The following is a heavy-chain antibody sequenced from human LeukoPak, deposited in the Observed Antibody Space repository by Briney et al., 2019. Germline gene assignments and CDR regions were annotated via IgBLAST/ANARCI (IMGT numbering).Heavy chain of an antibody. D-gene: IGHD1-1*01. Sequence: PGGSLRLSCAASGFTFSRYWMTWVRQAPGKVLEWVANIKEDGSENSYVESVKGRFTISRDNAKNSLYLQLNSLRAEDTAVYFCARQRYSDYWGQGTLVTVSS. J-gene: IGHJ4*02. CDR1: GFTFSRYW. V-gene: IGHV3-7*01. CDR2: IKEDGSEN. CDR3: ARQRYSDY.